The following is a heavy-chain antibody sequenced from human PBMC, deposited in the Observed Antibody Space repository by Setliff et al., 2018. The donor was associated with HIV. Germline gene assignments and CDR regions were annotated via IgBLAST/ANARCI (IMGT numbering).Heavy chain of an antibody. Sequence: GGSLRLSCAASGFSLSDYYMNWIRQAPGKGLEWVANIGQDGSEKNYVDSVKGRFTISRDNAKNSMDLQMNSLRAEDTAIYYCARKLRPGHGVDVWGQGTTVTVSS. D-gene: IGHD3-10*01. CDR1: GFSLSDYY. V-gene: IGHV3-7*01. CDR2: IGQDGSEK. J-gene: IGHJ6*02. CDR3: ARKLRPGHGVDV.